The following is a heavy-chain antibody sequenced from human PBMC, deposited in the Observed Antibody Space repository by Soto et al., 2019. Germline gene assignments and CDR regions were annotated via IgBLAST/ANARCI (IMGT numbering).Heavy chain of an antibody. CDR1: GGSFSGYY. CDR3: ARLYGSGSYPVDY. J-gene: IGHJ4*02. V-gene: IGHV4-34*01. Sequence: PSETLSLTCAVYGGSFSGYYWSWIRQPPGKGLEWIGEINHSGSTNYNPSLKSRVTISVDTSKNQFSLKLSSVTAADTAVYYCARLYGSGSYPVDYWGQGTLVTVSS. D-gene: IGHD3-10*01. CDR2: INHSGST.